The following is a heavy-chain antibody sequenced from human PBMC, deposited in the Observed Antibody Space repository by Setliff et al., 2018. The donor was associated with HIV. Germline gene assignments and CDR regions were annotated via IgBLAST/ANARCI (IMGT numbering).Heavy chain of an antibody. D-gene: IGHD3-10*01. V-gene: IGHV4-39*02. Sequence: LSLTCTVSGGSISSDTYYWGWIRQPPGKGLEWIGTVYYSGSTYYNPSLKSRVTISVDTSKNHFSLRLSSVTAADTAVYYCAPLLWFGESSWFDPWGQGTLVTV. J-gene: IGHJ5*02. CDR1: GGSISSDTYY. CDR2: VYYSGST. CDR3: APLLWFGESSWFDP.